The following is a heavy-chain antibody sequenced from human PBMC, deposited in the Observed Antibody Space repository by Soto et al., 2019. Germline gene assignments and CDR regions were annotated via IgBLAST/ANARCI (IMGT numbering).Heavy chain of an antibody. V-gene: IGHV4-30-4*01. J-gene: IGHJ6*02. CDR3: ARGVGSYYYYGMDV. CDR2: IYYSGGT. D-gene: IGHD1-26*01. Sequence: PSETLSLTCTVSGGSINSGDYYWTWIRQPLGKGLEWIGYIYYSGGTYSSPSLKSRVTMSDDASKNQFFLKLTSVTAADTAVYFCARGVGSYYYYGMDVWGQGTSVTVSS. CDR1: GGSINSGDYY.